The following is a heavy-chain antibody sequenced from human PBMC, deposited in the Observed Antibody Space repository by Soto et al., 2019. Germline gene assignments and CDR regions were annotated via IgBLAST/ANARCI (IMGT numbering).Heavy chain of an antibody. CDR3: ATDRDDNGSGTYYNPIDF. CDR1: GGSFSTYA. V-gene: IGHV1-69*01. J-gene: IGHJ4*02. Sequence: QVQLRQSGAAVMKPRSSVKVACKAAGGSFSTYAISWLRQSPGQGREWIGGVIPIFGTPNYAQRFQVRVPVTADVSTRTAYIELSRLRPEDKVVDYGATDRDDNGSGTYYNPIDFWGQGTLVPVSS. CDR2: VIPIFGTP. D-gene: IGHD3-10*01.